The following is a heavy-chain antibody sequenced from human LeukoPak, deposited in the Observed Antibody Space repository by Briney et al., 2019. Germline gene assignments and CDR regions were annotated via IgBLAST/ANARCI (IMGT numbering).Heavy chain of an antibody. CDR1: GFTFDDYA. CDR2: ISGDGGST. J-gene: IGHJ4*02. D-gene: IGHD6-19*01. CDR3: AKDGGGSGWYFFDY. Sequence: PGGSLRLSCAASGFTFDDYAMHWVRQAPGKGLEWGSLISGDGGSTYHADSVEGRFTISRGNSKKSLYLQMNSLRSEDSALYYCAKDGGGSGWYFFDYWGQGTLVTVSS. V-gene: IGHV3-43*02.